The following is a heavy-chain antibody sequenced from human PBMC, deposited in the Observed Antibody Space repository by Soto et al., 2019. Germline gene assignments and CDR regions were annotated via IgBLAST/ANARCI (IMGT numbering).Heavy chain of an antibody. CDR3: ARHGADFWSGYYIGY. J-gene: IGHJ4*02. V-gene: IGHV4-39*01. CDR1: GGSISSSSYY. CDR2: IYYSGST. Sequence: SETLSLTCTVSGGSISSSSYYWGWIRQPPGKGLEWIGSIYYSGSTYYNPSLKSRVTISVDTSKNQFSLKLSSVTAADTAVYYCARHGADFWSGYYIGYWGQGTLVTVSS. D-gene: IGHD3-3*01.